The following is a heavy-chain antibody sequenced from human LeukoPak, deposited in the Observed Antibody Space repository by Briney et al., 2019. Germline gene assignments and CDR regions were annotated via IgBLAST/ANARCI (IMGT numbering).Heavy chain of an antibody. CDR3: ARGEPSADNRFDP. CDR2: IYYSGST. CDR1: GGSISSYY. V-gene: IGHV4-59*01. J-gene: IGHJ5*02. Sequence: KPSETLSLTCTVSGGSISSYYWSWIRQPPGKGLEWIAYIYYSGSTNYNPSLKSRVTISVDTSKNQFSLKLSSVTAADTAVYYCARGEPSADNRFDPWGQGTLVTVSS.